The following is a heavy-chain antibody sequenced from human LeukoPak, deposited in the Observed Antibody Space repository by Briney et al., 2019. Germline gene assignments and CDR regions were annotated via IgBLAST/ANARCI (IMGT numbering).Heavy chain of an antibody. J-gene: IGHJ4*02. Sequence: PSETLSLTCTVSGGSISSSSYYWGWIRQPPGKGLEWIGNIYYSGSTYYNPSLKSRVTISVDTSKNQFSLKLSSVTAADTAVYYCARGWGDGYNYADYWGQGTLVTVSS. CDR2: IYYSGST. V-gene: IGHV4-39*07. D-gene: IGHD5-24*01. CDR1: GGSISSSSYY. CDR3: ARGWGDGYNYADY.